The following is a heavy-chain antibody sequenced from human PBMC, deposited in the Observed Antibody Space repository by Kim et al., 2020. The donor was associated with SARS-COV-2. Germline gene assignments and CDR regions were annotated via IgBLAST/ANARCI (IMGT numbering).Heavy chain of an antibody. V-gene: IGHV3-23*01. Sequence: GGSLRLSCAASGFTFSSYAMSWVRQAPGKGLEWVSAISGSGGSTYYADSVKGRFTISRDNSKNTLYLQMNSLRAEDTAVYYCAKGYSSGWLGVGANVDYWGERTPGTVSP. CDR3: AKGYSSGWLGVGANVDY. D-gene: IGHD6-19*01. CDR1: GFTFSSYA. J-gene: IGHJ4*02. CDR2: ISGSGGST.